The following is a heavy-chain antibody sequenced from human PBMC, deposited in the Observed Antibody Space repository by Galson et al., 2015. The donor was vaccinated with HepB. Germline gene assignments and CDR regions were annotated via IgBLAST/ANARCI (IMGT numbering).Heavy chain of an antibody. D-gene: IGHD3-10*01. J-gene: IGHJ4*02. CDR3: ASIWFGEPPVDY. CDR1: GFTVSSNY. CDR2: IYSGGST. Sequence: SLRLSCAASGFTVSSNYMSWVRQAPGKGLEWVSVIYSGGSTYYADSVKGRFTISRDNSKNTLYLQMNSLRAEDTAVYYCASIWFGEPPVDYWGQGTLVTVSS. V-gene: IGHV3-66*01.